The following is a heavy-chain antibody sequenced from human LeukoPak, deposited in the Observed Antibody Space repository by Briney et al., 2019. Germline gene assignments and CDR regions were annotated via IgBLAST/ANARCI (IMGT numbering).Heavy chain of an antibody. Sequence: PGGSLRLSCKGSGYSFTSYWISWVRQMPGKGLEWMGRIDPSDSYTNYSPSFQGHVTISADKSISTAYLQWSSPKASDTAMYYCARHGSSGGPPFDYWGQGTLVTVSS. CDR2: IDPSDSYT. CDR3: ARHGSSGGPPFDY. J-gene: IGHJ4*02. V-gene: IGHV5-10-1*01. D-gene: IGHD6-19*01. CDR1: GYSFTSYW.